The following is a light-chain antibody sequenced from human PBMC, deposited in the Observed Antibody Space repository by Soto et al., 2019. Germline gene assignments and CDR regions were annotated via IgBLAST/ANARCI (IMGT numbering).Light chain of an antibody. Sequence: QSALTQPPSASGSPGQSVTISCTGTSSDIGGYNYVSWYQQHPGKAPKLIIYEVSKRPSRVPDRFSGSKSGNTASLTVSGLQAEDEAYYYCSSYAGSNNLGVFGGGTKLTVL. J-gene: IGLJ3*02. CDR3: SSYAGSNNLGV. CDR2: EVS. V-gene: IGLV2-8*01. CDR1: SSDIGGYNY.